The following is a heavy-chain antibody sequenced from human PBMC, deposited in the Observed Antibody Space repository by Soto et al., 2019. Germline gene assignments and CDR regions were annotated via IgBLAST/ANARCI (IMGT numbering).Heavy chain of an antibody. Sequence: GGSLRLSCAASGFSFGSYALSWVRQAPGKGLEWASTISGSDGKTFYADSVKGRFSISRDTSQSTLYLQMNSLRADDTAMYYCARWSYLDYWGQGTRVTVSS. V-gene: IGHV3-23*01. CDR3: ARWSYLDY. D-gene: IGHD3-3*01. CDR2: ISGSDGKT. CDR1: GFSFGSYA. J-gene: IGHJ4*02.